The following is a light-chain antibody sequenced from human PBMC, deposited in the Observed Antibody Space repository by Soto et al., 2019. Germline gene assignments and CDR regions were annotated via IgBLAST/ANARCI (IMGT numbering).Light chain of an antibody. CDR3: AAWDDSLNGYV. CDR2: SNN. V-gene: IGLV1-44*01. Sequence: QSVLTKPPSASGTPGQGVTISCSGRSSNIGSNTVNWYQQLPGTAPKLLIYSNNQRPSGGPDRFSGSKSGTSASLAISGLQSEDEADYYCAAWDDSLNGYVFGTGTKVTVL. J-gene: IGLJ1*01. CDR1: SSNIGSNT.